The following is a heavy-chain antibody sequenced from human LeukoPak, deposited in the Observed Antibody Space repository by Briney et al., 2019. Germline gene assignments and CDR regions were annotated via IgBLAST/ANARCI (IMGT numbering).Heavy chain of an antibody. V-gene: IGHV4-59*01. D-gene: IGHD6-13*01. CDR3: ARAHSSSWYGVWFDP. CDR2: IYYSGST. Sequence: SETLSLTCTVSGGSISSYYWSWIRQPPGKGLEWIGYIYYSGSTNYNPSLKSRVTISVDTSKNQFPLKLSSVTAADTAVYYCARAHSSSWYGVWFDPWGQGTLVTVSS. CDR1: GGSISSYY. J-gene: IGHJ5*02.